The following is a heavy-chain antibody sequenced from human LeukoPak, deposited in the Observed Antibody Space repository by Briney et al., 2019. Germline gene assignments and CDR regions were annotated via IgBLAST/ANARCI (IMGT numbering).Heavy chain of an antibody. Sequence: PSETLSLTCTVSGDSISSRSYFWDWIRQSPGKGLEWIGSMYYSGSIYYSPSLKSRVTMSIDTAENQFSLKLTSVTAADTAVYYCARHYGPWGQGTLVTVSS. CDR3: ARHYGP. D-gene: IGHD3-10*01. V-gene: IGHV4-39*01. J-gene: IGHJ5*02. CDR2: MYYSGSI. CDR1: GDSISSRSYF.